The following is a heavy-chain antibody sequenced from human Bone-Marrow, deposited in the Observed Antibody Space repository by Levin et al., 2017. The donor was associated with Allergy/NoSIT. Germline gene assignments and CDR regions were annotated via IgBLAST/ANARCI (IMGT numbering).Heavy chain of an antibody. J-gene: IGHJ6*02. Sequence: GGSLRLSCAASGFTFSSYGMHWVRQAPGKGLEWVAVIWYDGSNKYYADSVKGRFTISRDNSKNTLYLQMNSLRAEDTAVYYCARESLGRITIFGPMNYYGMDVWGQGTTVTVSS. V-gene: IGHV3-33*01. CDR2: IWYDGSNK. CDR1: GFTFSSYG. CDR3: ARESLGRITIFGPMNYYGMDV. D-gene: IGHD3-3*01.